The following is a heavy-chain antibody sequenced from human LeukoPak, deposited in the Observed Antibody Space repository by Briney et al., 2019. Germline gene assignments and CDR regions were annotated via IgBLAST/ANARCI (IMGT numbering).Heavy chain of an antibody. Sequence: SVKVSCKASGGTFSSYAISWVRQAPGQGLEWMGGIIPIFGTANYAQKFQGRVTITADKSTSTAYMELSSLRSEDTAVYYCARVVPPTYDFWSGYLDYWGQGTLVTVSS. CDR3: ARVVPPTYDFWSGYLDY. V-gene: IGHV1-69*06. CDR2: IIPIFGTA. D-gene: IGHD3-3*01. CDR1: GGTFSSYA. J-gene: IGHJ4*02.